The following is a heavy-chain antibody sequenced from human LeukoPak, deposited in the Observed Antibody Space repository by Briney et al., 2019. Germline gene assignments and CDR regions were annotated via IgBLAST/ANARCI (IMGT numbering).Heavy chain of an antibody. CDR2: ISGSGGST. J-gene: IGHJ4*02. D-gene: IGHD6-13*01. CDR1: GLTFSSSA. CDR3: AKDREGSWFRDYFDY. Sequence: GGSLRLSCAASGLTFSSSAMSWVRQAPGKGLEWVSAISGSGGSTYSADSVKGRFTISRDNSKNTLYLQMNRLRAEDTAVYYCAKDREGSWFRDYFDYWGQGTLVTVSS. V-gene: IGHV3-23*01.